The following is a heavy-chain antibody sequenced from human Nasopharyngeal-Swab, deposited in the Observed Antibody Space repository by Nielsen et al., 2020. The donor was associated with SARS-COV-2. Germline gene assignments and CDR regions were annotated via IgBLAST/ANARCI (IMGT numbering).Heavy chain of an antibody. CDR1: GGSISSYY. J-gene: IGHJ6*02. V-gene: IGHV4-59*13. D-gene: IGHD2-2*01. Sequence: SETLSLTCTVSGGSISSYYWGRNWEPSVKGLVRIGNDYSSGSTNYNPSLKSRVTISVDTSKNQFSLKLSSVTSADMAVYYCARDRLGGVVVPAAISYCYYGMDVWGQGTTVTVSS. CDR3: ARDRLGGVVVPAAISYCYYGMDV. CDR2: DYSSGST.